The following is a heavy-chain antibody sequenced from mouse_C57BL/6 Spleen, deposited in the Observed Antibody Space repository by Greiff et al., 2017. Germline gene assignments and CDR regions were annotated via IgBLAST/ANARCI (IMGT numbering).Heavy chain of an antibody. D-gene: IGHD1-1*01. CDR2: INPGSGGT. CDR3: ARGDYYGSSYTPDY. V-gene: IGHV1-54*01. CDR1: GYAFTNYL. J-gene: IGHJ2*01. Sequence: QVQLQQSGAELVRPGTSVKVSCKASGYAFTNYLIEWVKQRTGQGLEWIGVINPGSGGTNYNEKFKGKATLTADKSSSTAYMQLSSLTSEDSAVYFCARGDYYGSSYTPDYWGQGTTLTVSS.